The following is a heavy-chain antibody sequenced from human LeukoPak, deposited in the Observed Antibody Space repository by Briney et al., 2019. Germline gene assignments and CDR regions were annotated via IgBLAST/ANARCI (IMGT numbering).Heavy chain of an antibody. V-gene: IGHV1-8*01. CDR1: GYTFTSYD. CDR3: ARGRRYDSSGYYSYYYGMDV. J-gene: IGHJ6*02. CDR2: MNPNSGNT. Sequence: ASVKVSCKASGYTFTSYDINWVRQATGQGLEWMGWMNPNSGNTGYAQKFQGRVTMTRNTSISTAYMELSSLRSEDTAVYYCARGRRYDSSGYYSYYYGMDVWGQGTTVTVSS. D-gene: IGHD3-22*01.